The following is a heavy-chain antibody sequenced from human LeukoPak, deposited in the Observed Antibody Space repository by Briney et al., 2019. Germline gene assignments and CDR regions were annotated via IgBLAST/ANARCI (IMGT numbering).Heavy chain of an antibody. CDR2: IKSKTDGGTT. CDR3: TTAIAAAGTYGMDV. D-gene: IGHD6-13*01. V-gene: IGHV3-15*01. CDR1: GFTFSNAL. Sequence: GGSLRLSCAASGFTFSNALMSWVRQAPGKGLEWVGRIKSKTDGGTTDYAAPVKGRFTISRDDSKNTLYLQMNSLKTEDTAVYYCTTAIAAAGTYGMDVWGQGTTVTVSS. J-gene: IGHJ6*02.